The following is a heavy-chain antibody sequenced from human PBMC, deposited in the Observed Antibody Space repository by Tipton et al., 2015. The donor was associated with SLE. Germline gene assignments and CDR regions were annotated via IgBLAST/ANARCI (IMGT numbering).Heavy chain of an antibody. D-gene: IGHD6-19*01. CDR1: GGSVISGGYY. V-gene: IGHV4-61*08. CDR3: VRSGWLHYFDY. Sequence: TLSLTCTVSGGSVISGGYYCSWIRQPPGKGLEWIGYIYYSGSTNYNPSLQSRLTISIDTSKNQFSLKVTSVTAADTAVYYCVRSGWLHYFDYWGQGTLVTVSS. J-gene: IGHJ4*02. CDR2: IYYSGST.